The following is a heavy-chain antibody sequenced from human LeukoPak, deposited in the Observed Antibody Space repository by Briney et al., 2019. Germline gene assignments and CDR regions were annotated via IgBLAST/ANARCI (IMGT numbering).Heavy chain of an antibody. CDR2: ISGSGGGT. V-gene: IGHV3-23*01. J-gene: IGHJ3*02. CDR3: AKDAMITFGGVIVYGSDAFDI. Sequence: GGSLRLSCAASGFTFSNYAMSWVRQAPGKGLEWVSAISGSGGGTYYADSVKGRFTISRDNSKNTLYLQMNSLRAEDTAVYYCAKDAMITFGGVIVYGSDAFDIWGQGTMVTVSS. CDR1: GFTFSNYA. D-gene: IGHD3-16*02.